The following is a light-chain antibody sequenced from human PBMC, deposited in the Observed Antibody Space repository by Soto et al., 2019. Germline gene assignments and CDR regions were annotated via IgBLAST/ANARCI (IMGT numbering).Light chain of an antibody. J-gene: IGKJ4*01. Sequence: EIVMTQSPATLSVSPGERATLSCRASQSVNSNLAWYRQKPGQAPRLLISDASTRATGVPARFSGSGSGTEFPLTISSLQSEDSGIYYCSQYHFWPPLTFGGGTKVEIK. CDR2: DAS. CDR3: SQYHFWPPLT. V-gene: IGKV3-15*01. CDR1: QSVNSN.